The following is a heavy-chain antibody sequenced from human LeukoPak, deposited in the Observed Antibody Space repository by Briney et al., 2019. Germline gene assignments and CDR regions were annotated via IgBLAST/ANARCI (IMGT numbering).Heavy chain of an antibody. V-gene: IGHV4-31*03. CDR1: GGSIRSGGYY. CDR3: ARTPDNHYHYMDV. CDR2: IYYSGST. Sequence: TLSLTCTVSGGSIRSGGYYWSWIRQHPGKGLEWIGYIYYSGSTYYNPSLKSRVTISVDTSKNHFSLKLSSVTAADTAVYYCARTPDNHYHYMDVWGKGTTVTVSS. J-gene: IGHJ6*03. D-gene: IGHD3-22*01.